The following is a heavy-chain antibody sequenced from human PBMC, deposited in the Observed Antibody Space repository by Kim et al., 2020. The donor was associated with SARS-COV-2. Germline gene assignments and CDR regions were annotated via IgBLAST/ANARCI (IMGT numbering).Heavy chain of an antibody. V-gene: IGHV1-46*01. Sequence: ASVKVSCKASGYTFTSYYMHWVRQAPGQGLEWMGIINPSGGSTSYAQKFQGRVTMTRDTSTSTVYMELSSLRSEDTAVYYCARGDYDFWSGSSIDYWGQGTLVTVSS. CDR2: INPSGGST. D-gene: IGHD3-3*01. J-gene: IGHJ4*02. CDR3: ARGDYDFWSGSSIDY. CDR1: GYTFTSYY.